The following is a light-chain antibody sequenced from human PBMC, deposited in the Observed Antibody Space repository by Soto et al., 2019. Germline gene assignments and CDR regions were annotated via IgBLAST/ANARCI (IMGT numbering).Light chain of an antibody. Sequence: DVVLTQYPDSLAVSLGERATINCKSSQSVLYSSNNMNYLAWYQQKAGQPPKLLIYWASTRESGVPDRFGGSGSGTEFTLTISSLQAEDVAVYYCQQYYSTPWTFGQGTKVDIK. CDR1: QSVLYSSNNMNY. CDR2: WAS. CDR3: QQYYSTPWT. V-gene: IGKV4-1*01. J-gene: IGKJ1*01.